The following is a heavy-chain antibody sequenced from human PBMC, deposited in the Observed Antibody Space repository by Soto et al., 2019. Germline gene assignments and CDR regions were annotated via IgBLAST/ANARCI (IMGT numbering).Heavy chain of an antibody. V-gene: IGHV3-23*01. D-gene: IGHD3-10*01. Sequence: EVQLLESGGGLVQVGGSLRLSCVGSGFGFDSYAMSWVRQAPGKGLEWVLGIGSSGGGIVYADSVRGRFTISRDNSRNALYLHMNSLRAGDTAVYYCAKALWFGESSHYFDYWGQGTLVTVSS. CDR2: IGSSGGGI. J-gene: IGHJ4*02. CDR3: AKALWFGESSHYFDY. CDR1: GFGFDSYA.